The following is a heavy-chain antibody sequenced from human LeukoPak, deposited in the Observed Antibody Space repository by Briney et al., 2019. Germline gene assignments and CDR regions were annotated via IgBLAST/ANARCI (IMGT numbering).Heavy chain of an antibody. D-gene: IGHD1-26*01. CDR3: ARSGWDPWL. CDR2: IKPDGSVI. CDR1: GFTFSNYW. J-gene: IGHJ4*02. Sequence: GRSLRLSCAASGFTFSNYWMAWVSQAPGRGMEWEASIKPDGSVIYYGDSVKGRFTLSRDNTKNSLYLQMNSLRAEDTAVYYCARSGWDPWLWGQGTLVTVSS. V-gene: IGHV3-7*04.